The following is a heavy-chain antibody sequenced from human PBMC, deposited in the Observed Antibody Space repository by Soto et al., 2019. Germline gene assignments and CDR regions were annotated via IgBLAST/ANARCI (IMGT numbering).Heavy chain of an antibody. CDR2: INHSGST. Sequence: QVQLQQWGAGLLKPSETLSLTCAVYGGSFSGYYWSWIRQPPGKGLEWIGEINHSGSTNYNPSLKSRVTISVDTSKNQFSLKLSSVTAADTAVYYCARGRLSMGVNWGQGTLVTGSS. CDR3: ARGRLSMGVN. CDR1: GGSFSGYY. D-gene: IGHD3-16*01. J-gene: IGHJ4*02. V-gene: IGHV4-34*01.